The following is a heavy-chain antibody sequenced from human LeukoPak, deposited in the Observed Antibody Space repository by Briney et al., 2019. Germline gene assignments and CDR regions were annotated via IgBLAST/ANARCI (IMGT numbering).Heavy chain of an antibody. CDR1: GGSISSYY. CDR2: IYYSGST. CDR3: ARALGGSRFGELRYFDY. V-gene: IGHV4-59*01. Sequence: SETLSLTCTVSGGSISSYYWSWIRQPPGKGLEWIGYIYYSGSTNYNPSLKSRVTISVDTSKNQFSLKLSSVAAADTAVYYCARALGGSRFGELRYFDYWGQGTLVTVSS. D-gene: IGHD3-10*01. J-gene: IGHJ4*02.